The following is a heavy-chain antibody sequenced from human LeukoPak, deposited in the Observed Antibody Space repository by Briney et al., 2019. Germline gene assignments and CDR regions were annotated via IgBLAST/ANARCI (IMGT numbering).Heavy chain of an antibody. J-gene: IGHJ4*02. CDR2: IKHDGSEK. CDR3: ARDPYGDYGDCFDY. V-gene: IGHV3-7*01. CDR1: GFTFSTYW. Sequence: GALRLSCAASGFTFSTYWMSWVRQAPGKGLEWVANIKHDGSEKYYVDSVKGRFTISRDNAKKSLHLQMNSLRAEDTAVYYCARDPYGDYGDCFDYWGQGTLVIVSS. D-gene: IGHD4-17*01.